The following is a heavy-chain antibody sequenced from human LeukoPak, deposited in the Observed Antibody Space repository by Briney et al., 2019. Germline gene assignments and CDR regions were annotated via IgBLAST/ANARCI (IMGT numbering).Heavy chain of an antibody. Sequence: GESLKISCKGSEYIFTTYWIDWVRQMPGKGLEWMGSIYPGDSDTRYSPSFQAQVTISADKSISNAYLQWSSLKASDSAMYYCARCGTIGTGGDYWGQGTLVTVSS. J-gene: IGHJ4*02. V-gene: IGHV5-51*01. CDR2: IYPGDSDT. CDR1: EYIFTTYW. D-gene: IGHD1-1*01. CDR3: ARCGTIGTGGDY.